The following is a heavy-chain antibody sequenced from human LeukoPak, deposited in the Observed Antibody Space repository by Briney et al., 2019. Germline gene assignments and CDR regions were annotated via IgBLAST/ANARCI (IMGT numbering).Heavy chain of an antibody. D-gene: IGHD5-18*01. CDR3: AIGPAMADF. V-gene: IGHV3-23*01. CDR1: GFTFSSYA. J-gene: IGHJ4*02. CDR2: LSGSGGST. Sequence: GGSLRLSCAASGFTFSSYAMSWVRPAPGKGLEWVSALSGSGGSTYYAGSVKGRFTISRDNSKNTLYLQMNSLRAEDTAVYYCAIGPAMADFWGQGTLVTVSS.